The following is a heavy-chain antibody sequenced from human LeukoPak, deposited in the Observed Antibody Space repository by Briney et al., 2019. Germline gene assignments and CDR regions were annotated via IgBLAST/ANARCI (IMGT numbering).Heavy chain of an antibody. J-gene: IGHJ4*02. CDR1: GGSISSSSYY. V-gene: IGHV4-39*01. Sequence: SETLPLTCTVSGGSISSSSYYWGWIRQPPGKGLEWIGSIYYSGSTYYNPSLKSRVTISVDTSKNQFSLKLSSVTAADTAVYYCARHLPVRLLKNYYGSGSWDYWGQGTLVTVSS. CDR2: IYYSGST. D-gene: IGHD3-10*01. CDR3: ARHLPVRLLKNYYGSGSWDY.